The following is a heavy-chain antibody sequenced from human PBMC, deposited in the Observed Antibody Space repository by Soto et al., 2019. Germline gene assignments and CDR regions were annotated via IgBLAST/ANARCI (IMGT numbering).Heavy chain of an antibody. J-gene: IGHJ5*02. CDR1: GYTFTSYG. CDR2: ISAYNGNT. Sequence: ASVKVSCKGSGYTFTSYGIGWVRHAPGQGLEWVGWISAYNGNTNYAQKLQGRVTMTTDTSTSTAYMELRSLRSDDTAVYYCARDYYGSGSYYPWFDPWGQGTLVTVSS. CDR3: ARDYYGSGSYYPWFDP. V-gene: IGHV1-18*04. D-gene: IGHD3-10*01.